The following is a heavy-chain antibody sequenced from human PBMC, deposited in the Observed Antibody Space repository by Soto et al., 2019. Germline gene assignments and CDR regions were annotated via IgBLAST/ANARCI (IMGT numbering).Heavy chain of an antibody. CDR2: IYYSGST. Sequence: SETLSLTCTVSGGSISSSSYYWGWIRQPPGKGLEWIGSIYYSGSTYYNPSLKSRVTISVDTSKNQFSLKLSSVTAADTAVYYCAGTRQWLQTSESWGQGNLVTVSS. CDR3: AGTRQWLQTSES. J-gene: IGHJ5*02. CDR1: GGSISSSSYY. V-gene: IGHV4-39*01. D-gene: IGHD6-19*01.